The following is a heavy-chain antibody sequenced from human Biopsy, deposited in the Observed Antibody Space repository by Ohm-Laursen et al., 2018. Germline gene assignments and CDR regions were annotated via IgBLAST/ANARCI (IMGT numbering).Heavy chain of an antibody. Sequence: ASVKVSCKTSANIFTDYYMHWVRQAPGQGLEWMGWINPQSGGEHYAQKFKDRVTMTRDTSISTAYMELSSLRSDDTAVYYCASKLDYSSGYPYWCQGTLVTVSS. V-gene: IGHV1-2*02. D-gene: IGHD3-22*01. CDR2: INPQSGGE. CDR3: ASKLDYSSGYPY. CDR1: ANIFTDYY. J-gene: IGHJ4*02.